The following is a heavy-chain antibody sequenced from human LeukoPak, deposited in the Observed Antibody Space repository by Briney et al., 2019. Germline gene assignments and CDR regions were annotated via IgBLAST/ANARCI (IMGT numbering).Heavy chain of an antibody. CDR1: GFTFSSYA. D-gene: IGHD2-15*01. V-gene: IGHV3-23*01. CDR3: AKEGDSVVVAAADY. CDR2: ISGSGGST. Sequence: GGSLRLSCAASGFTFSSYAMSWVRQAPGKGLEWVSAISGSGGSTYYADSVKGRYTISRDNSKNTLYLQMNSLRAEDTAVYYCAKEGDSVVVAAADYWGQGTLVTVSS. J-gene: IGHJ4*02.